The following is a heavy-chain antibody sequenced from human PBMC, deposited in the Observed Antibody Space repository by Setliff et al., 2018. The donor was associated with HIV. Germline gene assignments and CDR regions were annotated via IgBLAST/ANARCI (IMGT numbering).Heavy chain of an antibody. CDR3: ARRSIVGSTRGYYYYALDV. CDR1: GDSINKYY. J-gene: IGHJ6*02. CDR2: IYISGST. V-gene: IGHV4-4*09. Sequence: PSETLSLTCTVSGDSINKYYWSWIRQPPGKGLEWIGFIYISGSTMYNPSLKSRVTMPLDTSKNQVSLKLTSVTAADTAVYYCARRSIVGSTRGYYYYALDVWGQGTTVTVSS. D-gene: IGHD1-26*01.